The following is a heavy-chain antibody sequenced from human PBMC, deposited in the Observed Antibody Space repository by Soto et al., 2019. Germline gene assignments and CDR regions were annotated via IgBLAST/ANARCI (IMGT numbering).Heavy chain of an antibody. V-gene: IGHV4-39*01. D-gene: IGHD5-12*01. CDR3: ARGGFSADDESHWFDP. CDR2: IFYNGRT. J-gene: IGHJ5*02. CDR1: GGPLSSRNYY. Sequence: SETLSLTCSVSGGPLSSRNYYWGWVRRAPGRGPEWIGNIFYNGRTDYNPSLQSRVTISVDTSKNQFSLKLGSVTAADTAIYYCARGGFSADDESHWFDPWGHGTLVTVSS.